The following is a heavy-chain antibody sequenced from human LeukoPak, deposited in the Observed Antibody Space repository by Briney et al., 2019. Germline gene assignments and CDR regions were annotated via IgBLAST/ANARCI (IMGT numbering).Heavy chain of an antibody. J-gene: IGHJ4*02. V-gene: IGHV4-59*01. CDR3: ARMDYDYVWGSYPGYYFDY. D-gene: IGHD3-16*02. Sequence: PSETLSLTCTVSGGSISSYYWSWIRQPPGKGLEWIGYIYYSGSTNYNPSLKSRVTISVDTSKNQFSLKLSSVTAADTAVYYCARMDYDYVWGSYPGYYFDYWGQGTPVTVSS. CDR2: IYYSGST. CDR1: GGSISSYY.